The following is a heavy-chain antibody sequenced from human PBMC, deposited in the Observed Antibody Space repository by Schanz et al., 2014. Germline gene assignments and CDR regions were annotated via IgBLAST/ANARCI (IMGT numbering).Heavy chain of an antibody. CDR2: ISSSSDYI. J-gene: IGHJ4*02. CDR1: GFTFSSYS. D-gene: IGHD6-19*01. CDR3: ATDYSGGGCHI. Sequence: EVRLVESGGGLVKPGGSLRLSCAASGFTFSSYSMSWVRQAPGKGLGWVSFISSSSDYINYADSVKGRFTISRVDAKNSVHLQMNSLRAEDTALYFCATDYSGGGCHIWGQGTLVTVSS. V-gene: IGHV3-21*02.